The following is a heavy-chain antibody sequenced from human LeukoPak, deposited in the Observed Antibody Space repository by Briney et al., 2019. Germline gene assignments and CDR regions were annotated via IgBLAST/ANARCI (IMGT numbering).Heavy chain of an antibody. J-gene: IGHJ3*02. D-gene: IGHD3-10*01. Sequence: PGGSLRLSCAASGFTVSSNYMSWVRQSPGKGLEWVSVIYSGGTTYYADSVMGRFTISRDISKNTLYLQMNSLRAEDTAVYYCARESLLRGIITGAFDIWGQGTKVTVSS. CDR1: GFTVSSNY. CDR3: ARESLLRGIITGAFDI. CDR2: IYSGGTT. V-gene: IGHV3-53*01.